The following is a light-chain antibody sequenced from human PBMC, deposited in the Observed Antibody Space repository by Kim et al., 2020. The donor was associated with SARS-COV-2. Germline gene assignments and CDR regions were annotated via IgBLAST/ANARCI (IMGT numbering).Light chain of an antibody. CDR3: QQFDSYSYT. CDR1: RSISSW. V-gene: IGKV1-5*03. J-gene: IGKJ2*01. Sequence: SASIGDRVTINCRASRSISSWLAWYQQKPGKAPRLLIYKASTLESGVPSRFSGSGSGTEFTLTINSLQPDDFATYYCQQFDSYSYTFGQGTKLEI. CDR2: KAS.